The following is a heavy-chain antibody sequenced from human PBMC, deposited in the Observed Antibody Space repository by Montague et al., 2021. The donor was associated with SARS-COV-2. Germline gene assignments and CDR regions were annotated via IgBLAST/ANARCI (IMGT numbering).Heavy chain of an antibody. D-gene: IGHD3-22*01. V-gene: IGHV4-39*01. CDR1: GGSISSSCYY. Sequence: SETLSLTCTVSGGSISSSCYYWGWIRQPPGKGLEWIGSIYYSGNTYYNPSLKSRVTISVDTSKNQFSLKLSSVTAADTAVYYCARQVGTMIVVVIIKLRYYFDYWGQGTLVTVSS. CDR3: ARQVGTMIVVVIIKLRYYFDY. J-gene: IGHJ4*02. CDR2: IYYSGNT.